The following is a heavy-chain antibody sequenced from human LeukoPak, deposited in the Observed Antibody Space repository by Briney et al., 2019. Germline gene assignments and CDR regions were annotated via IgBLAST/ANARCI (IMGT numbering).Heavy chain of an antibody. V-gene: IGHV4-34*01. D-gene: IGHD1-26*01. Sequence: KSSETLSLTCAVYGGSFSGYYWSWIRQPPGKGLEWIGEINHSGSTNYNPSLKSRVTISVDTSKNQFSLKLSSVTAADTAVYYCARALRLRYRSLGAATRGHGMDVWGQGTTVTVSS. J-gene: IGHJ6*02. CDR1: GGSFSGYY. CDR2: INHSGST. CDR3: ARALRLRYRSLGAATRGHGMDV.